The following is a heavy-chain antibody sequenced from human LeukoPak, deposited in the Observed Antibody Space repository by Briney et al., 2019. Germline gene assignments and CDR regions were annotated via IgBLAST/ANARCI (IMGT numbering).Heavy chain of an antibody. CDR2: IIPIFGTA. V-gene: IGHV1-69*05. CDR1: GGTFSSYA. D-gene: IGHD3-22*01. J-gene: IGHJ4*02. CDR3: ATRSEDYYDSSGYYIFDY. Sequence: ASVKVSCKASGGTFSSYAISWVRQAPGRGLEWMGGIIPIFGTANYAQKFQGRVTITTDESTSTAYMELSSLRSEDTAVYYCATRSEDYYDSSGYYIFDYWGQGTLVTVSS.